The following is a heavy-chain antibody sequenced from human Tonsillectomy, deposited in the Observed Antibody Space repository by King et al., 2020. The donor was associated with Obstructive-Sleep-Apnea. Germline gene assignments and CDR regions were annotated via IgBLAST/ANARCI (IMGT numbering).Heavy chain of an antibody. Sequence: VQLQQWGAGLLKPSETLSLTCTVYGGSFSGYYWNWIRQPPGKGLEWIGEMNHSGHTNYNPSFKSRVTISGDTSRNQSSLKLSSVTAADTAVYYCARGPRYLTAGRAMRVWGQGTTVTVSS. V-gene: IGHV4-34*01. CDR2: MNHSGHT. CDR1: GGSFSGYY. CDR3: ARGPRYLTAGRAMRV. D-gene: IGHD3-10*01. J-gene: IGHJ6*02.